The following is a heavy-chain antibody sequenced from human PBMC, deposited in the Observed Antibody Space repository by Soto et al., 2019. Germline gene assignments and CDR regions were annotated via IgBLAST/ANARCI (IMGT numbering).Heavy chain of an antibody. Sequence: ASVKVSCKASGGTFSSYAISWVRQAPGQGLEWMGGIIPIFGTANYAQRFQGRVTITADESTSTAYMELSSLRSEDTAVYYCARRRSPYCTNGVCASGGAFDIWGQGTMVTVSS. V-gene: IGHV1-69*13. J-gene: IGHJ3*02. CDR2: IIPIFGTA. CDR3: ARRRSPYCTNGVCASGGAFDI. D-gene: IGHD2-8*01. CDR1: GGTFSSYA.